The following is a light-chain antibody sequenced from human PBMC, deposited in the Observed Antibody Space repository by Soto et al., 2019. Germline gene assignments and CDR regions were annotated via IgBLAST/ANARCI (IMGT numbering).Light chain of an antibody. CDR3: CSYETSSTYV. CDR2: EGS. CDR1: SSDVGSYNL. V-gene: IGLV2-23*01. J-gene: IGLJ1*01. Sequence: QPALTQPASVSGSPGQSITISCTGTSSDVGSYNLVSWYQHHPGKTPKLMIYEGSRRPSGVSNRFSASKSGNTASLTISGLQAEDEAEYYCCSYETSSTYVFGSGTKV.